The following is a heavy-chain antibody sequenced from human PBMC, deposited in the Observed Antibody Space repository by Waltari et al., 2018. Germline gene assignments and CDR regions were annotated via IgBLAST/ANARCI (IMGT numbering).Heavy chain of an antibody. CDR1: RFTDSRNY. D-gene: IGHD6-13*01. CDR3: ARGGGIAGWFDP. CDR2: IYSGGST. J-gene: IGHJ5*02. Sequence: EVQLVESGGGLLQPGGSLSFSCAASRFTDSRNYMTCVRQAPGKGLEWVSVIYSGGSTYYADSVKGRLTISRDNSKNTLYLQMNSLRAEDTAVYYCARGGGIAGWFDPWGQGTLVTVSS. V-gene: IGHV3-53*01.